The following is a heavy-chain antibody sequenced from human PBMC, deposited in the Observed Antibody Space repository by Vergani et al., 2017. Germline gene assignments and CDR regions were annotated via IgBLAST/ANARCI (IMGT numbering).Heavy chain of an antibody. D-gene: IGHD6-19*01. V-gene: IGHV2-5*01. CDR2: IYWNDDK. CDR1: GFSLSTSGVG. Sequence: QITLKESGPTLVKPTQTLTLTCTFSGFSLSTSGVGVGWIRQPPGKALEWLALIYWNDDKRYSPSLKSRLTITKDTSKNQVVLTMTNMDPVDTATYYSAHRQARDSSEKWYCDLWGRGTLVTVSS. CDR3: AHRQARDSSEKWYCDL. J-gene: IGHJ2*01.